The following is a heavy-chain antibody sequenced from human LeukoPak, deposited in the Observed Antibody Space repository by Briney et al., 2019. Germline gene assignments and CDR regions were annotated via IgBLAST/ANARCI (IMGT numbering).Heavy chain of an antibody. V-gene: IGHV3-30*14. D-gene: IGHD2-15*01. CDR2: ISYDGSNK. J-gene: IGHJ4*02. CDR1: GFTFSSYA. Sequence: GGSLRLSCAASGFTFSSYAMHWVRQAPGKGLEWVAVISYDGSNKYYADSVKGRFTISRDNSKNTLYLQMNSLRAEDTAVYYCAREGGYCSGGSCYNYWGQGTLVTVSS. CDR3: AREGGYCSGGSCYNY.